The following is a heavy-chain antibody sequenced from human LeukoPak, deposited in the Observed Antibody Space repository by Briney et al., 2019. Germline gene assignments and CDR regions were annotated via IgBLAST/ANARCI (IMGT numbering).Heavy chain of an antibody. D-gene: IGHD3-22*01. J-gene: IGHJ4*02. CDR3: AREGYYYDKGFHY. CDR1: GFPFSGYE. V-gene: IGHV3-48*03. CDR2: ISSSGSTI. Sequence: GGPVSLFCAACGFPFSGYEMIGPPHARGKALVCVSYISSSGSTIYYTDSVKGRFTISRDNAKNSLYLQMNSLRAEDTAVYYCAREGYYYDKGFHYWGQGTLVTVSS.